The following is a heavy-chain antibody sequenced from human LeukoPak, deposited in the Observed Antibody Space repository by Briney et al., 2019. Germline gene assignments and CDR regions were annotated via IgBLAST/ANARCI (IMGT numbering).Heavy chain of an antibody. J-gene: IGHJ4*02. CDR1: GFTFSSYS. CDR3: ARDQGETGDSSGYYYVCDY. Sequence: KTGGSLRLSCAASGFTFSSYSMNWVRQAPGKGLEWVSSISSSSSYIYYADSVKGRFTISRDNAKNSLYLQMNSLRAEDTAVYYCARDQGETGDSSGYYYVCDYWGQGTLVTVSS. V-gene: IGHV3-21*01. D-gene: IGHD3-22*01. CDR2: ISSSSSYI.